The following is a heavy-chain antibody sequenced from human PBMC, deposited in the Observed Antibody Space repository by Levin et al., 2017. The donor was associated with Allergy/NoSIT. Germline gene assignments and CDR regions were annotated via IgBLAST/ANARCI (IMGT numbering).Heavy chain of an antibody. CDR2: ISSSSSTI. D-gene: IGHD3-9*01. J-gene: IGHJ6*03. Sequence: GGSLRLSCAASGFTFTSYNINWVRQAPGKGLEWISYISSSSSTIYYADSVKGRFTISRDNAKNSLYLQMNSLRAEDTAVYYCARGDDILTGSPYYYYYMDVWGKGTTVTVSS. CDR3: ARGDDILTGSPYYYYYMDV. CDR1: GFTFTSYN. V-gene: IGHV3-48*01.